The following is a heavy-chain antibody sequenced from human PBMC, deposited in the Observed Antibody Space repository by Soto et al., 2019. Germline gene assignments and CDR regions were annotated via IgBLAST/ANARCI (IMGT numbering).Heavy chain of an antibody. CDR1: GYTFTSYD. V-gene: IGHV1-8*01. J-gene: IGHJ6*02. CDR3: ARSPDTAMVPLYYYGMDV. CDR2: LNPNSGNT. Sequence: QVQLVQSGAEVKKPGASVKVSCKASGYTFTSYDINWVRQATGQGLEWMGWLNPNSGNTGYAQKFQGRVTMTRNTSISTAYMELSSLRSEDTAVYYCARSPDTAMVPLYYYGMDVWGQGTTVTVSS. D-gene: IGHD5-18*01.